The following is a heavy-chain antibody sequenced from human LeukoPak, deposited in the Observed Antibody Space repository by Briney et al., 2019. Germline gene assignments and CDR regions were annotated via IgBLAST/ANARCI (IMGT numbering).Heavy chain of an antibody. Sequence: PGRSLRLSCAASGFTFSSYAMSWVRQAPGKGLEWVSSIGGGGTYTYYADSVKGRFTISRSNFKNTLYLQMNSLRAEDTAVYFCAKDIGYSDWALDYWGRGTLVTVSS. J-gene: IGHJ4*02. D-gene: IGHD6-13*01. CDR1: GFTFSSYA. CDR2: IGGGGTYT. V-gene: IGHV3-23*01. CDR3: AKDIGYSDWALDY.